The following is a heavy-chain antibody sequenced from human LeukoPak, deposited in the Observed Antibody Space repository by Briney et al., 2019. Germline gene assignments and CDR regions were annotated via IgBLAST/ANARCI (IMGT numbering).Heavy chain of an antibody. Sequence: TSETLSLTCTVSGGSINSYYWSWIRQPPGKGLEWIGYIYYSGSTKYNPSLKSRVTISVDTSKNQFSLKLSSVTAADTAVYYCARGGTTVTPGLLWFDPWGQGTLVTVSS. D-gene: IGHD4-17*01. CDR2: IYYSGST. CDR1: GGSINSYY. CDR3: ARGGTTVTPGLLWFDP. J-gene: IGHJ5*02. V-gene: IGHV4-59*01.